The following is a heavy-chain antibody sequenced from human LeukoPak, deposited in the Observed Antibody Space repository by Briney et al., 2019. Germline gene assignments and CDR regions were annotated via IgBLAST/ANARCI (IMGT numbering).Heavy chain of an antibody. J-gene: IGHJ3*02. CDR2: IYHSGST. CDR1: GGSISSGGYS. D-gene: IGHD3-16*01. V-gene: IGHV4-30-2*06. Sequence: SETLSLTCAVSGGSISSGGYSWSWIRQSPGKGLEWIGYIYHSGSTYYNPSLKSRVTISVDRSKNKFSLKLSSVTAADTAVYYCARDIVGGFAFDIWGQGTMVTVSS. CDR3: ARDIVGGFAFDI.